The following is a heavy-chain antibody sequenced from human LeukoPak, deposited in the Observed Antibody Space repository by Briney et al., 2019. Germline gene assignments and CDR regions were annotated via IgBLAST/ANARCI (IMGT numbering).Heavy chain of an antibody. Sequence: ASVKVSCKASGGTFSSYAISWVRQAPGQGLEWMGGIIPIFGTANYAQKFQGRVTITAGESTSTAYMELSSLRSEDTAVYYCARVGRYSGSYLPPIEDVWGQGTTVTVSS. CDR2: IIPIFGTA. CDR1: GGTFSSYA. V-gene: IGHV1-69*13. J-gene: IGHJ6*02. D-gene: IGHD1-26*01. CDR3: ARVGRYSGSYLPPIEDV.